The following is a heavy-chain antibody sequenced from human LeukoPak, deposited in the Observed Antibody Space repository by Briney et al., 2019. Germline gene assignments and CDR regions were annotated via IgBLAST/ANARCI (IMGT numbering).Heavy chain of an antibody. V-gene: IGHV3-48*04. CDR3: VSGRSPADY. CDR2: ISGSSVTI. Sequence: GGSLRLSCVASGFTFSSLIMNWVRQAPGKGLEWVAYISGSSVTINYADSVKSRFTISRDNVKNSVYLQMDSLRVEDTAVYYCVSGRSPADYWGQGTLVTVSS. CDR1: GFTFSSLI. J-gene: IGHJ4*02.